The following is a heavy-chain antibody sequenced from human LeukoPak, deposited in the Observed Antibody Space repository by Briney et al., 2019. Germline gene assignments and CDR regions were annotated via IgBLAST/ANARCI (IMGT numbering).Heavy chain of an antibody. CDR2: IYYSGST. J-gene: IGHJ6*02. CDR3: ARTLGVPRYYYYYGMDV. V-gene: IGHV4-39*01. D-gene: IGHD3-16*01. Sequence: SETLSPTCTVSGGSISSSDYYWGWIRQPPGKGLEWIGNIYYSGSTYYNPSLKSRVTISVDTPKDQFSLKLSSVTAADTAVYYCARTLGVPRYYYYYGMDVWGQGTTVTVSS. CDR1: GGSISSSDYY.